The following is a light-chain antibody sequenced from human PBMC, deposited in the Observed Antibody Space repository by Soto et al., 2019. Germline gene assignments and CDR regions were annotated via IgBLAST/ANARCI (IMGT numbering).Light chain of an antibody. V-gene: IGKV3-20*01. Sequence: EIVLTQSPHTVSLSPGERATLSCRASQSINNKFFAWYQQRPGQAPRLLTYGATNRPGGIPDRFSGSGSGTDFTLTIIRLEPEDVAVYYCQHYVTSPYTFGQVTKLEIK. J-gene: IGKJ2*01. CDR2: GAT. CDR1: QSINNKF. CDR3: QHYVTSPYT.